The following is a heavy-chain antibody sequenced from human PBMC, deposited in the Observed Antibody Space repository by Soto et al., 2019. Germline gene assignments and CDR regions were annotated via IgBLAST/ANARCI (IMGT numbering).Heavy chain of an antibody. J-gene: IGHJ3*02. Sequence: EVQLVESGGGVLQPGGSLRLSCAASGFTFSDDWMHWVRQAPGKGLVWLSRISSDGSDTDYADSVKGRFSISRDNAKNTLYLQINNLRAEDTALYYCAREDGDSDAFDIWGQGTMVTVSS. V-gene: IGHV3-74*01. D-gene: IGHD4-17*01. CDR2: ISSDGSDT. CDR1: GFTFSDDW. CDR3: AREDGDSDAFDI.